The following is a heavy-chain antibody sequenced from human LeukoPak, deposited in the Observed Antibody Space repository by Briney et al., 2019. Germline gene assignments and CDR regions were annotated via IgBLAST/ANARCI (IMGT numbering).Heavy chain of an antibody. CDR2: ISSSSSTI. V-gene: IGHV3-48*04. CDR1: GFTFSSYS. CDR3: AKVRGSGWYGGYYLDY. D-gene: IGHD6-19*01. Sequence: GGSLRLSCAVSGFTFSSYSMNWVRQAPGKGLEWVSYISSSSSTIYYADSVKGRFTISRDNAKNSLYLQMNSLRAEDTAVYYCAKVRGSGWYGGYYLDYWGQGTLVTVSS. J-gene: IGHJ4*02.